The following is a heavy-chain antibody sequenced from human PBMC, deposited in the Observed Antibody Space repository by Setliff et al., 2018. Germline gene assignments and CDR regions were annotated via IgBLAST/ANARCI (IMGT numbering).Heavy chain of an antibody. J-gene: IGHJ4*02. CDR1: GGTFSSYD. CDR2: IIPIFGTA. Sequence: ASVKVSCKASGGTFSSYDISWVRQAPGQGLEWMGRIIPIFGTANYAQKFQGRVTITADKSTSTAYMELSSLRSEDTAVYYCARDRDSSGYPYYFDYWGQGTLVTVSS. D-gene: IGHD3-22*01. V-gene: IGHV1-69*06. CDR3: ARDRDSSGYPYYFDY.